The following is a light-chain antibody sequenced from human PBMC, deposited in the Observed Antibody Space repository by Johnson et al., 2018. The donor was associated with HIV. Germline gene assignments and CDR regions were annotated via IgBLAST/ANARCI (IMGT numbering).Light chain of an antibody. Sequence: QLVLTQPPSVSAAPGQKVTISCSGSSSNIGNNYVSWYQQLPGTAPKLLIFDNNKRPSGIPDRFSGSKSGTSATLGITGLQTGDEADYYCGTWDSSLSAKVFGTGTKVTV. CDR2: DNN. CDR1: SSNIGNNY. V-gene: IGLV1-51*01. J-gene: IGLJ1*01. CDR3: GTWDSSLSAKV.